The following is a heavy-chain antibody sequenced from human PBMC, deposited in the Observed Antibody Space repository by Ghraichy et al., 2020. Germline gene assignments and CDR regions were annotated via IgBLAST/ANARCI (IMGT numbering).Heavy chain of an antibody. CDR2: ISYDGSDK. V-gene: IGHV3-30*04. CDR3: ARDYRRDGYDTIGKDYYYYGMDV. J-gene: IGHJ6*02. D-gene: IGHD3-22*01. CDR1: GFTFSRSA. Sequence: GSLRLSCAASGFTFSRSAMHWVRQAPGKGLDWVAVISYDGSDKSYADSVKGRFTISRDNSKNTLYLQMNSLRAEDTAVYYCARDYRRDGYDTIGKDYYYYGMDVWGQGTTVTVSS.